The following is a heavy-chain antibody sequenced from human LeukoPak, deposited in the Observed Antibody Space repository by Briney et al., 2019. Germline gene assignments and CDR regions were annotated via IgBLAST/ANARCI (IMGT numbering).Heavy chain of an antibody. V-gene: IGHV3-23*05. Sequence: RPGRSLRLSCAASGFTFSSYAMTWVRQAPGKGLEWVSTIYNTGSITYYSDSVKGRFTISRDNSKNTLYLQMNSLTVGDTAVYYCASRTTGYWGQGTLVTVSS. CDR1: GFTFSSYA. D-gene: IGHD1-1*01. CDR3: ASRTTGY. J-gene: IGHJ4*02. CDR2: IYNTGSIT.